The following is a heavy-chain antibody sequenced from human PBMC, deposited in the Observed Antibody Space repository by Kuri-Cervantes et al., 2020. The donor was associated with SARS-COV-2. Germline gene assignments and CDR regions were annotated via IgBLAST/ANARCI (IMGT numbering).Heavy chain of an antibody. J-gene: IGHJ4*02. CDR2: IYPGDSKT. CDR3: AREEGANSFDS. V-gene: IGHV5-51*01. CDR1: GYSFSNYY. D-gene: IGHD1-26*01. Sequence: KVSCKASGYSFSNYYIAWVRQVPGKGLEWMGIIYPGDSKTKYNPSFQGQVTTSADKSITTALLQWTSLKASDTAIYYCAREEGANSFDSWGQGTLVTVSS.